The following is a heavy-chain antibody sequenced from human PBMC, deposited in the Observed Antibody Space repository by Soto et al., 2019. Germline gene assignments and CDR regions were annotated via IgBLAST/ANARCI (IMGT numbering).Heavy chain of an antibody. CDR1: GFTVSSNY. D-gene: IGHD6-13*01. CDR2: IYSGGST. Sequence: EVPLVESGGGLVQPGGSLRLSCAASGFTVSSNYMSWVRQAPGKGLEWVSVIYSGGSTYYADSVKGRFTISRHNSKNTLYLQMNSLRAEDTAVYYCTSQQLVRGGSAFDIWGQGTMVTVSS. CDR3: TSQQLVRGGSAFDI. V-gene: IGHV3-53*04. J-gene: IGHJ3*02.